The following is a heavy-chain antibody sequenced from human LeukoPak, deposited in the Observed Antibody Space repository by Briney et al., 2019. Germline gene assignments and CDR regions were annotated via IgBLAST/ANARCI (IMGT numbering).Heavy chain of an antibody. J-gene: IGHJ6*03. V-gene: IGHV3-73*01. Sequence: PGGSLRLSCAASGFTFSDSAMHWVRQASGKGLEWVGRIGSKANSYATAYAASVKGRFTISRDDSKNTAYLQMNSLKTEDAAVYYCARDHNYYYYMDVWGKGTTVTVSS. CDR3: ARDHNYYYYMDV. CDR2: IGSKANSYAT. CDR1: GFTFSDSA. D-gene: IGHD1-14*01.